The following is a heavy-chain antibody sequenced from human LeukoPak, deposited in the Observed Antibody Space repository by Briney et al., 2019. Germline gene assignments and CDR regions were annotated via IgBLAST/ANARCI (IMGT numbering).Heavy chain of an antibody. CDR1: GYTFTNYY. CDR2: INPGGGTT. J-gene: IGHJ4*02. D-gene: IGHD2-15*01. Sequence: ASVKVSCKASGYTFTNYYMHWVRQAPGQGLEWMGIINPGGGTTRYAQKFQGRVIMTSDTSTSTVYMELRSLRSEDTAVYYCAREMEPVALYYFDYWGQGTLVTVSS. CDR3: AREMEPVALYYFDY. V-gene: IGHV1-46*01.